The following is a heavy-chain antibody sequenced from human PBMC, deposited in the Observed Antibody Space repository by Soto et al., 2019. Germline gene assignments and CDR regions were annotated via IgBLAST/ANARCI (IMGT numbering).Heavy chain of an antibody. CDR3: ARDRAGGYCSSTSCPTSGMDV. D-gene: IGHD2-2*01. CDR2: INAGNGNT. V-gene: IGHV1-3*01. J-gene: IGHJ6*02. CDR1: GYTFTSYA. Sequence: ASVKVSCKASGYTFTSYAMHWVRQAPGQRLEWMGWINAGNGNTKYSQKFQCRVTITRDTSASTAYMELSSLRSEDTAVYYCARDRAGGYCSSTSCPTSGMDVWGQGTTVTVSS.